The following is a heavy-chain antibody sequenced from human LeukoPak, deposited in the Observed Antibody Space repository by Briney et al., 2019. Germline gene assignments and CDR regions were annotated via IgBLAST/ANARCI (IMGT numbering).Heavy chain of an antibody. CDR2: INHSGST. J-gene: IGHJ2*01. CDR1: GGSFSGYY. Sequence: SETLSLTCAVYGGSFSGYYWSWIRQPPGKGLEWIGEINHSGSTNYNPSLKSRVTISVDTSKNQFSLKLSSVTAADTVVYYCARLRPNYGDYYRSYWYFDLWGRGTLVTVSS. CDR3: ARLRPNYGDYYRSYWYFDL. V-gene: IGHV4-34*01. D-gene: IGHD4-17*01.